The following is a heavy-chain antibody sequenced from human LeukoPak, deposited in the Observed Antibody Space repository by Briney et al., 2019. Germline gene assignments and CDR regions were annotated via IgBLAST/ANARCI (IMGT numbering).Heavy chain of an antibody. D-gene: IGHD3-22*01. Sequence: GGSLRLSCAASGFTFSSYWMHWVRQAPGKGPVWVSRINSDGSSTSYADSVKGRFTISRDNAKNTLYLQMNSLRAEDTAVYYCATGTYYYDSSGVDYWGQGTLVTVSS. CDR1: GFTFSSYW. V-gene: IGHV3-74*01. J-gene: IGHJ4*02. CDR2: INSDGSST. CDR3: ATGTYYYDSSGVDY.